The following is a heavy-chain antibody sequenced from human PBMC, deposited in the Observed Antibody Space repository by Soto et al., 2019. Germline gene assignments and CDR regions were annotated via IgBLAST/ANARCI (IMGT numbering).Heavy chain of an antibody. V-gene: IGHV3-23*01. CDR2: ISGSGATT. J-gene: IGHJ3*02. CDR3: ARLTVTTSDDAFDI. Sequence: EVQLLESGGDLVQPGGSLRLSCAASGFTFSSYAMSWVRQAPGKGLEWVSVISGSGATTYYADSVKGRFTISTDNSKNTLYLQMNSLRAEDTAVYYCARLTVTTSDDAFDIWGQGTMVTVSS. CDR1: GFTFSSYA. D-gene: IGHD4-17*01.